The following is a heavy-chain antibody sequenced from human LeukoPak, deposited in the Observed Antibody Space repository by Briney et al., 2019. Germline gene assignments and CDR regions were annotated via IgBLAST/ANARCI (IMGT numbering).Heavy chain of an antibody. D-gene: IGHD5-12*01. CDR2: IYYSGST. CDR1: GGSISSSSYY. Sequence: SETLSLTCTVSGGSISSSSYYWGWIRQPPGKGLEWIGSIYYSGSTYYNPSLKSRVTISVDTSKSQFSLKLSSVTAADTAVYYCARDYMWLRNNYFDYWGQGTLVTVSS. J-gene: IGHJ4*02. V-gene: IGHV4-39*07. CDR3: ARDYMWLRNNYFDY.